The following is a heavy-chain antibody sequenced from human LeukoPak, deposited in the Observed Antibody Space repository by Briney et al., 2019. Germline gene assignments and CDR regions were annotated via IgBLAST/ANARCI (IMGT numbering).Heavy chain of an antibody. D-gene: IGHD3-3*01. Sequence: PSETLSLTCTVSGGSISSYYWSWIRQPAGKGLEWIGRIYTSGSTNYNPSLKSRVTMSVDTSKNQFSLKLSSVTAADTAVYYCARSIRFWSGYWNNWFDPWGQGTLVTVSS. CDR1: GGSISSYY. J-gene: IGHJ5*02. V-gene: IGHV4-4*07. CDR3: ARSIRFWSGYWNNWFDP. CDR2: IYTSGST.